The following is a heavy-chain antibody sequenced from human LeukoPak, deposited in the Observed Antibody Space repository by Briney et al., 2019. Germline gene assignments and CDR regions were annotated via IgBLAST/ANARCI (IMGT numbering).Heavy chain of an antibody. V-gene: IGHV3-11*01. Sequence: PGGSLRLSCAASGFTLSDYYMSWIRQAPGKGLEWVSYSSSSGSTIYYADSVKGRFAISRDNAKNSLYLQMKSLRAEDTAVYYCARRRDFIDYWGQGTLVTVSS. J-gene: IGHJ4*02. CDR3: ARRRDFIDY. CDR1: GFTLSDYY. D-gene: IGHD3/OR15-3a*01. CDR2: SSSSGSTI.